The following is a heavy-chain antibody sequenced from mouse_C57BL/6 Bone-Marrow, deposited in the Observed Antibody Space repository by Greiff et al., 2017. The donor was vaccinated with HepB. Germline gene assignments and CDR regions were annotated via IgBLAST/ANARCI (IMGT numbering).Heavy chain of an antibody. V-gene: IGHV6-3*01. CDR1: GFTFSNYW. D-gene: IGHD1-1*01. CDR3: TGHYGSPYAMDY. Sequence: EESGGGLVQPGGSMKLSCVASGFTFSNYWMNWVRQSPETGLEWVAQIRLKSDNYATHYAESVKGRFTISRDDSKSSVYLQMNNLRAEDTGIYYCTGHYGSPYAMDYWGQGTSVTVSS. CDR2: IRLKSDNYAT. J-gene: IGHJ4*01.